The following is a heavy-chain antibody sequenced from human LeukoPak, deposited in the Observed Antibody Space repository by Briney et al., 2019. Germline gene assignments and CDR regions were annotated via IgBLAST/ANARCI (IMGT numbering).Heavy chain of an antibody. CDR2: ISTSSSYI. J-gene: IGHJ4*02. Sequence: GGSLRLSCAASGFTLSSYSMNWVRQAPGKGLEWVSSISTSSSYIYYADSVKGRFTISRDNAKNSLYLQMNSLRAEDTAVFYCARLRWEQTGYSSDYWGQGTLVTVSS. D-gene: IGHD4-23*01. CDR1: GFTLSSYS. V-gene: IGHV3-21*06. CDR3: ARLRWEQTGYSSDY.